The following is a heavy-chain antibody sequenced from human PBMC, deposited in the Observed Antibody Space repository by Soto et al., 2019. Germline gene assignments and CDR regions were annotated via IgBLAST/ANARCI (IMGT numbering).Heavy chain of an antibody. CDR1: GGSISSADYY. CDR2: IYYSGSN. Sequence: QVQLQESGPGLVKPSQTLSLTCTVSGGSISSADYYWSWLRQHPGKGLEWIGYIYYSGSNDYIPSHKSRVNISVDTSKVQFSLKLTPVTAAGTAVYCWARENGDFWTDAFDIWGQGTMVTVSS. J-gene: IGHJ3*02. D-gene: IGHD3-3*01. CDR3: ARENGDFWTDAFDI. V-gene: IGHV4-31*03.